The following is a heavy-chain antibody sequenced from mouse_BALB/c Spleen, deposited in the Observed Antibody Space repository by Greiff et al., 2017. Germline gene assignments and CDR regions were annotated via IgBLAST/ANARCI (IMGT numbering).Heavy chain of an antibody. CDR3: ARDYSGSSYGAWFAD. D-gene: IGHD1-1*01. J-gene: IGHJ3*01. CDR2: ISDGGSYT. CDR1: GFTFSDYY. Sequence: EVKLVESGGGLVQPGGSLKLSCAASGFTFSDYYMYWVRQTPEKRLEWVATISDGGSYTYYPDIVKGRFTISRDNAKNNLYLQMSSLKSEDTAMYYCARDYSGSSYGAWFADWGQGTLVTVSA. V-gene: IGHV5-4*02.